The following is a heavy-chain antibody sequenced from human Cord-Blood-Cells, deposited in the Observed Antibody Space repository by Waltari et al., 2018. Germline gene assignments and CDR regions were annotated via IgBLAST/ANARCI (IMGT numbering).Heavy chain of an antibody. CDR3: ASGETGYSSSWYDY. CDR2: SYHSGST. D-gene: IGHD6-13*01. Sequence: QVQLQESGPGLVKPSETLSLTCAVSGYSISSGYYWGWIRQPPGKGLEWIGSSYHSGSTYYNPSLKSRVTISVDTSKNQFSLKLSSVTAADTAVYYCASGETGYSSSWYDYRGQGTLVTVSS. J-gene: IGHJ4*02. V-gene: IGHV4-38-2*01. CDR1: GYSISSGYY.